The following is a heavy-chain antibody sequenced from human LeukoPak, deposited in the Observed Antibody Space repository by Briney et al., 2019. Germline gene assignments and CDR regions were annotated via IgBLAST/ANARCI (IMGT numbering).Heavy chain of an antibody. Sequence: SETLSLTCTVSGGSISSYYWSWIRQPPGKGLEWVGYIFYSGSTTYNPSLKSRVTISVDTSKNQFSLKLSSVPAADTAVYYCARVFSYPLRAPFDPWGQGTLVTVSS. CDR2: IFYSGST. J-gene: IGHJ5*02. CDR1: GGSISSYY. V-gene: IGHV4-59*01. CDR3: ARVFSYPLRAPFDP. D-gene: IGHD3-3*01.